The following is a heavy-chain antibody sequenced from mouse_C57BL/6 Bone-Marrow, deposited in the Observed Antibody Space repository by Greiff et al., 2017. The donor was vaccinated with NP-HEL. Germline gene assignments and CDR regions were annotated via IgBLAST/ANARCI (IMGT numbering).Heavy chain of an antibody. Sequence: EVQRVESGGGLVKPGGSLKLSCAASGFTFSDYGMHWVRQAPEKGLEWVAYISSGSSTIDYADTVKGRFTISRDNAKNTLFLQMTSLRSEDTAMYYCARPLYDSWFAYWGQGTLVTVSA. J-gene: IGHJ3*01. D-gene: IGHD2-3*01. CDR3: ARPLYDSWFAY. CDR1: GFTFSDYG. V-gene: IGHV5-17*01. CDR2: ISSGSSTI.